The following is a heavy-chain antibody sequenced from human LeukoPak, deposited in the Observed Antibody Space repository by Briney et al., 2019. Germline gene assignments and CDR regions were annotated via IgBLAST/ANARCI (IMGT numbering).Heavy chain of an antibody. CDR2: INHSGST. V-gene: IGHV4-34*01. J-gene: IGHJ4*02. CDR1: GGSFSGYY. D-gene: IGHD5-12*01. Sequence: SETLSLTCAVYGGSFSGYYWSWIRQPPGKGLEWIGEINHSGSTNYNPSLKSRVTVSVDTSRIRFSRRLSSVTAADTARYYWASERGYSGYTCDDWGQGNMVTVSS. CDR3: ASERGYSGYTCDD.